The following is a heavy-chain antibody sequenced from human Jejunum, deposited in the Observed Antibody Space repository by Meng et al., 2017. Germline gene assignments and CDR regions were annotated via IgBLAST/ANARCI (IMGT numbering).Heavy chain of an antibody. CDR2: VFHSGTP. CDR3: ASRPVGIRTYYFDC. V-gene: IGHV4-4*02. J-gene: IGHJ4*02. D-gene: IGHD2-21*01. CDR1: GGSITSTKW. Sequence: QVQRQESGPGLVKPSGTLSLTCAVSGGSITSTKWWSWVRQTPGKGLEWIGEVFHSGTPNYNPSLMSRLTMSVDKSKNQFSLNLTSVTAADTAVYYCASRPVGIRTYYFDCWGQGTLVTVSS.